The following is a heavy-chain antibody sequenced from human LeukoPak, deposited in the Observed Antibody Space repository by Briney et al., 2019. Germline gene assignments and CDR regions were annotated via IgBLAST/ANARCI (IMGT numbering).Heavy chain of an antibody. CDR2: IYHSGST. CDR1: GGSISPYY. V-gene: IGHV4-59*04. CDR3: ARRVNRFGELLLHY. D-gene: IGHD3-10*01. J-gene: IGHJ4*02. Sequence: PSETLSLTCTVSGGSISPYYWSWIRQPPGKGLEWIGSIYHSGSTYYNPSLKSRVTISVDTSKNQFSLKLSSVTAADTAVYYCARRVNRFGELLLHYWGQGTLVTVSS.